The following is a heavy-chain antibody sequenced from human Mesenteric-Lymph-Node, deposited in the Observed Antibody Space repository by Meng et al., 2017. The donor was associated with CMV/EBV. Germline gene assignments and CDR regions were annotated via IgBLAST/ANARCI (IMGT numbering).Heavy chain of an antibody. D-gene: IGHD5-12*01. CDR3: ARDGYSTNWFVS. Sequence: GESLKISCAASGVTFSTYDMNWVRQAPGKGLEWVSRINTDGSSTSYADSVKGRFTISRDNAKNTLDLQMNSLRVEDTAVYYCARDGYSTNWFVSWGQGTLVTVSS. CDR2: INTDGSST. CDR1: GVTFSTYD. J-gene: IGHJ5*02. V-gene: IGHV3-74*01.